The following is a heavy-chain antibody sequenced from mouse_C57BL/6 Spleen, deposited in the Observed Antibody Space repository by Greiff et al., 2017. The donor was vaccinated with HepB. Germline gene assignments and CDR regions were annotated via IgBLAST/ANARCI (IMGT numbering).Heavy chain of an antibody. CDR1: GYTFTSYW. CDR3: ARRGLLLRYPYWYFDV. D-gene: IGHD1-1*01. J-gene: IGHJ1*03. Sequence: VKLQQPGAELVKPGASVKMSCKASGYTFTSYWITWVKQRPGQGLEWIGDIYPGSGSTNYNEKFKSKATLTVDTSSSTAYMQLSSLTSEDSAVYYCARRGLLLRYPYWYFDVWGTGTTVTVSS. V-gene: IGHV1-55*01. CDR2: IYPGSGST.